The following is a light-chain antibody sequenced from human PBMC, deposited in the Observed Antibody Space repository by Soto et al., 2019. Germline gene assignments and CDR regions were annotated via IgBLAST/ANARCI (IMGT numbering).Light chain of an antibody. J-gene: IGKJ1*01. CDR1: QTISSW. V-gene: IGKV1-5*01. CDR3: QQYNFFAWT. Sequence: DSQMTPSPSTLSASVGAIVTVTCRASQTISSWLAWYQQKPGKAPKLLIYDASSLETGVPSRFSGSGSGTEFTLTISSLQPDDFATYYCQQYNFFAWTFSQGTKV. CDR2: DAS.